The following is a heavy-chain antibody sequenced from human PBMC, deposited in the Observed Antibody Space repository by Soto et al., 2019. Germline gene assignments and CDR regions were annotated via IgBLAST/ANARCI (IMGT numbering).Heavy chain of an antibody. CDR1: GDSISSYY. Sequence: QVQLQESGPGLVKPSETLSLTCTVSGDSISSYYWSWIRQPPGKGLEWIGYIYYSVRTNYNPSLQSRVTSSVDTAKNQFSLKLSSVTAADTAVYYCARARGGYFDYWGQGTLVTVSS. J-gene: IGHJ4*02. D-gene: IGHD3-10*01. CDR2: IYYSVRT. CDR3: ARARGGYFDY. V-gene: IGHV4-59*01.